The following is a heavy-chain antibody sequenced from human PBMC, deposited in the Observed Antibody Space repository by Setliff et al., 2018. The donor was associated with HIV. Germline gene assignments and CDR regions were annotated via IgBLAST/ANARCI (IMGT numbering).Heavy chain of an antibody. V-gene: IGHV3-73*01. CDR1: GFTFSGSA. Sequence: LRLSCAASGFTFSGSAIHWVRRASGKGLEWVGRIKTKPSNYATAYGASMKGRFTISRDDSKNTAYLQLDSLKAEDTAVYYCTASADGDCATTSCTNWFDPWGRGTLVTVSS. CDR3: TASADGDCATTSCTNWFDP. CDR2: IKTKPSNYAT. J-gene: IGHJ5*02. D-gene: IGHD2-2*01.